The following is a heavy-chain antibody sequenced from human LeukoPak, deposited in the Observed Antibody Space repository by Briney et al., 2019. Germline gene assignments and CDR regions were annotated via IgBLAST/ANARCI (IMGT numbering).Heavy chain of an antibody. J-gene: IGHJ4*02. CDR2: IKQDGSEK. CDR3: ARNYYDSSGDYFDY. CDR1: GFTFSSYW. Sequence: GGSLRLSCAASGFTFSSYWMSWVRQAPGRGLEWVANIKQDGSEKYYLDSVKGRFTISRDNAKNSLYLQMNSLRAEDTAVYYCARNYYDSSGDYFDYWGQGTLVTVSS. V-gene: IGHV3-7*01. D-gene: IGHD3-22*01.